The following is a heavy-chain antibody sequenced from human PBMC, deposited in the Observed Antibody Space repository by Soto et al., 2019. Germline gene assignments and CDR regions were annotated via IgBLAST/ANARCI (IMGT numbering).Heavy chain of an antibody. V-gene: IGHV4-30-2*01. D-gene: IGHD2-2*03. CDR1: GGSISSGGYS. CDR3: ARSLDSVLVPAAMQVGWFDP. CDR2: IYHSGGT. Sequence: QLQLQESGSGLVKPSQTLSLTCAVSGGSISSGGYSWSWIRQPPGKGLEWIGYIYHSGGTYYNPSLKSRVTISVSRSTNQFSLKLSSVTAADTAVYYCARSLDSVLVPAAMQVGWFDPWGQGTLVTVSS. J-gene: IGHJ5*02.